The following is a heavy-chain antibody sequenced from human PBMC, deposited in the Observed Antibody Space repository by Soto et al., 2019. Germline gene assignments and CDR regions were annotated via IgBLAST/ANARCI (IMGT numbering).Heavy chain of an antibody. V-gene: IGHV4-31*03. Sequence: QVQLQESGPGLVKPSQTLSLTCTVSGGSISSGGYYWSWIRQHPGTGLEWIGHIYNSGSTYYNPSLKSRVTISADTYKTQSSLKLSSVTAADTAVYYCARGYSDGEYWGQGTLVTVSS. D-gene: IGHD5-18*01. CDR3: ARGYSDGEY. CDR1: GGSISSGGYY. J-gene: IGHJ4*02. CDR2: IYNSGST.